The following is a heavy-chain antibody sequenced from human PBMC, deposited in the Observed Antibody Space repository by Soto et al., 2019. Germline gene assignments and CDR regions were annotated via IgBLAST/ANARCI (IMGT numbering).Heavy chain of an antibody. CDR1: GFSLSTSGVG. CDR2: IYWNDDK. V-gene: IGHV2-5*01. J-gene: IGHJ4*02. CDR3: AHSSRIAAAGTGLDY. Sequence: QITLKESGPTLVKPTQTLTLTCTFSGFSLSTSGVGVGWIRQPPGKALEWLALIYWNDDKRYSPSLKSSLTITKDTYKNRVVLTMTNMDPVDTATYYCAHSSRIAAAGTGLDYWGQGTLVTVSS. D-gene: IGHD6-13*01.